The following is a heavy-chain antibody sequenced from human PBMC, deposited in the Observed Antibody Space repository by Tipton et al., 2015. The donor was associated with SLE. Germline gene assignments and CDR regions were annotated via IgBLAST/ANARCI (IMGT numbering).Heavy chain of an antibody. CDR2: ISGSGGTT. Sequence: SLRLSCPASGLSFSNYAMNWVRQAPGKGLVWVSGISGSGGTTNYVDSVKGRFTISRDNSNNTLYLQMNSLRAEDTAVYYGAKGRTYFDSWGLGTMVTVSS. CDR1: GLSFSNYA. CDR3: AKGRTYFDS. V-gene: IGHV3-23*01. J-gene: IGHJ4*02.